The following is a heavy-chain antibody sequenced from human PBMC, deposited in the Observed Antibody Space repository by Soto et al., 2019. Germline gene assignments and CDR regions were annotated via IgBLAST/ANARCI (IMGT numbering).Heavy chain of an antibody. CDR3: ARVVGILDAFDI. Sequence: SETLSLTCAVYGGSFSGYYWSWIRQPPGKGLEWIGEINHSGSTNYNPSLKSRVTISVDTSKNQFSLKLSSVTAADTAVYYCARVVGILDAFDIWGQGTMVTVS. CDR2: INHSGST. CDR1: GGSFSGYY. V-gene: IGHV4-34*01. J-gene: IGHJ3*02. D-gene: IGHD2-2*01.